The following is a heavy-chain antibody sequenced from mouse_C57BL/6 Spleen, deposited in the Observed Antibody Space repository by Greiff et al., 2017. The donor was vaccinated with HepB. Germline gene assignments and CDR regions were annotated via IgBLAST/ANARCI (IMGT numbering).Heavy chain of an antibody. Sequence: EVQLQESGPVLVKPGASVKMSCKASGYTFTDYYMNWVNQSHGKSLEWIGVINPYNGGTSYNQKFKGKATLTVDKSSSTAYMELNSLTSEDSAVYYCARWAGSSPWYFDVWGTGTTVTVSS. CDR1: GYTFTDYY. CDR2: INPYNGGT. CDR3: ARWAGSSPWYFDV. V-gene: IGHV1-19*01. J-gene: IGHJ1*03. D-gene: IGHD1-1*01.